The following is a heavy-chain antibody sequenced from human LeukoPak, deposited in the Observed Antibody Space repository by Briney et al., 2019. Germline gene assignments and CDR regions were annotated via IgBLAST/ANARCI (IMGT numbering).Heavy chain of an antibody. D-gene: IGHD1/OR15-1a*01. V-gene: IGHV3-30*02. Sequence: GGSPRLSCAASGFTFSSYGMHWVRQAPGKGLEWVAFIRYDGSNKYYADYVKGRFTISRDTSKNTLYLQMNSLRAEDTAVYYCAKAPAGLLEHRWLDCWRQGTLVTVSS. CDR2: IRYDGSNK. J-gene: IGHJ4*02. CDR1: GFTFSSYG. CDR3: AKAPAGLLEHRWLDC.